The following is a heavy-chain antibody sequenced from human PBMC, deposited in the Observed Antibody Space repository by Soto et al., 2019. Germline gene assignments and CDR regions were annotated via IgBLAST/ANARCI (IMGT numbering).Heavy chain of an antibody. Sequence: EVQLLESRGGLVQPGGSLRLSCAASGFTFSSYAMSWVRQAPGKGLEWVSAISGSGGSTYYADSVKGRFTISRDNSKNTLYLQMNSLRAEDTAVYYCAKVRAMVILEDWFDPWGQGTLVTVSS. D-gene: IGHD5-18*01. CDR2: ISGSGGST. CDR3: AKVRAMVILEDWFDP. V-gene: IGHV3-23*01. J-gene: IGHJ5*02. CDR1: GFTFSSYA.